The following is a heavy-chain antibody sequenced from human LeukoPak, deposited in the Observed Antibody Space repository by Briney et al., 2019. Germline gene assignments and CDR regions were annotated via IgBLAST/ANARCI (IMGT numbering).Heavy chain of an antibody. CDR1: GGSTSSYY. D-gene: IGHD6-19*01. CDR3: ARAVAVPINWFDP. J-gene: IGHJ5*02. V-gene: IGHV4-59*01. CDR2: IYYSGST. Sequence: PSETLPLTCTVSGGSTSSYYWSWIRQPPGKGLEWIGYIYYSGSTNYNPSLKSRVTISVDTSKNQFSLKLSSVTAADTAVYYCARAVAVPINWFDPWGQGTLVTVSS.